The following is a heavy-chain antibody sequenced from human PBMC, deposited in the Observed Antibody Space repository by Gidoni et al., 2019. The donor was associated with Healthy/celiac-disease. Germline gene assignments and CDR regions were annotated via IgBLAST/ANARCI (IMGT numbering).Heavy chain of an antibody. CDR1: GGSFSGYY. Sequence: QVQLQQRGAGLLKPSETLSLTCAVYGGSFSGYYWSWIRQPPGKGLEWIGEINHSGSTNYNPSLKSRVTISVDTSKNQFSLKLSSVTAADTAVYYCARDQSRRGRDYWGQGTLVTVSS. J-gene: IGHJ4*02. D-gene: IGHD2-2*01. CDR3: ARDQSRRGRDY. CDR2: INHSGST. V-gene: IGHV4-34*01.